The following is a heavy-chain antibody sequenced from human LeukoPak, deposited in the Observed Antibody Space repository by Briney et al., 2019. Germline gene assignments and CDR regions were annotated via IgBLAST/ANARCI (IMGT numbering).Heavy chain of an antibody. CDR1: GYTFISYD. CDR2: MNPNSGNT. J-gene: IGHJ4*02. CDR3: ASYSAYAQ. V-gene: IGHV1-8*03. Sequence: GASVKVSCKASGYTFISYDVNWVRQATGQGLEWMGWMNPNSGNTGYAQKFRGRVTITRNTSISTAYMELSGLTSEDTAVYYCASYSAYAQWGQGTLVTVSS. D-gene: IGHD5-12*01.